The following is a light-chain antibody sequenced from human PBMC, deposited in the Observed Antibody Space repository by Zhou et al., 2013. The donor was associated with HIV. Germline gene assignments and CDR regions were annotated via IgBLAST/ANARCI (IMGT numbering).Light chain of an antibody. CDR3: QQRSNWPIFT. CDR1: QSVSSN. CDR2: GAS. V-gene: IGKV3-15*01. Sequence: EIVTTQSPATLSVSPGERATLSCRASQSVSSNLAWYQQKPGQAPRLLIYGASTRAIGIPARFSGSGSGTDFTLTISSLEPEDFAVYYCQQRSNWPIFTFGPGTKVDIK. J-gene: IGKJ3*01.